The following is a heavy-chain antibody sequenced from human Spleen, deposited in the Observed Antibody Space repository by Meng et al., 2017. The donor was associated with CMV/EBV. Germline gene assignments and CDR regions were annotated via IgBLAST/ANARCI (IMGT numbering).Heavy chain of an antibody. J-gene: IGHJ5*02. Sequence: SLSGHYWTWIRQPPGKGLEWIGEINHSGSTNYNPSLKSRVTMSVDTSKNDFSLKVTSVTAADTAVYFCARGRQVYCSSSSCYAWLDPWGQGTLVTVSS. V-gene: IGHV4-34*01. CDR1: SLSGHY. CDR2: INHSGST. D-gene: IGHD2-2*01. CDR3: ARGRQVYCSSSSCYAWLDP.